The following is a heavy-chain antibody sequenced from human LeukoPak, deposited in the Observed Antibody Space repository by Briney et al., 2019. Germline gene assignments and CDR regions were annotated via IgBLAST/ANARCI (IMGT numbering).Heavy chain of an antibody. D-gene: IGHD5-18*01. CDR1: GGSISSSSAY. CDR3: VSPRGFSYGYFDY. J-gene: IGHJ4*02. CDR2: IYYSKNT. Sequence: PSETLSLTCTVSGGSISSSSAYWRWIRQPPGKGLEWIGSIYYSKNTYYNPSLKSRVTISADTSKNQFSPTQGSVSATDTAVYYCVSPRGFSYGYFDYWGQGTLVTVSS. V-gene: IGHV4-39*01.